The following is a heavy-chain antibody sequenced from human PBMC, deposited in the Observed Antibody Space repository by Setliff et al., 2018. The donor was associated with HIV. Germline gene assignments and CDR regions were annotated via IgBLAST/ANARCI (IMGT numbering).Heavy chain of an antibody. Sequence: PGGSLRLSCAASGFTFRSHAVHWVRQAPGKGLEWVAIISYDGTKTHYTDSVKGRFTISRDNSKNTLYLQMNSLGPEDTAVYYCARARTGVTMVRGAMSFWGQGTLVTVSS. V-gene: IGHV3-30*04. CDR1: GFTFRSHA. J-gene: IGHJ4*02. CDR2: ISYDGTKT. CDR3: ARARTGVTMVRGAMSF. D-gene: IGHD3-10*01.